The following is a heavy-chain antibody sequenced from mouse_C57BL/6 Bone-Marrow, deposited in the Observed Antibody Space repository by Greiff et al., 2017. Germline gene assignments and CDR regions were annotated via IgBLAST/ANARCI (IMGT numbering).Heavy chain of an antibody. CDR3: ARDRGFYDAMDY. CDR1: GFTFSSYA. Sequence: DVKLVESGGGLVMPGGSLKLSCAASGFTFSSYAMSWVRQTPEKRLEWVATISAGGSYTYYPDNVKGRFTFSRDKAKNNLYLQMSQLKSEDTAMYYGARDRGFYDAMDYWGQGTSVTVSS. J-gene: IGHJ4*01. CDR2: ISAGGSYT. V-gene: IGHV5-4*03.